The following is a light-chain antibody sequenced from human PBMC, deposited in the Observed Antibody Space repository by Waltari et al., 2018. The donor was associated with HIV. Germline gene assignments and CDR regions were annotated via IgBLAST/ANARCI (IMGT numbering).Light chain of an antibody. Sequence: VLAQYPDTLSLSPGERAILSCRASQSVNSGYLAWYQQRPGQAPRLLIFDTSRRASGIPDRFSGSGSGTDFTLTISSLEPEDFAVYYCQQYGNSPPCTFGQGTKLEIK. CDR1: QSVNSGY. J-gene: IGKJ2*02. CDR2: DTS. V-gene: IGKV3-20*01. CDR3: QQYGNSPPCT.